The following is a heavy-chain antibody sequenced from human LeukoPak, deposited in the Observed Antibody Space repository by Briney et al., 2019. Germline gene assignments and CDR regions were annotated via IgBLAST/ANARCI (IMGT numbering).Heavy chain of an antibody. CDR2: INPSGGST. J-gene: IGHJ5*02. Sequence: ASVKVSCKASGYTFTSYYMHWVRQAPGQGLEWMGIINPSGGSTSYAQKFQGRVTMTRDTSTSTVYMELSSLRSEGTAVYYCARDLYYYDSSGYYPGAWGQGTLVTVSS. CDR1: GYTFTSYY. D-gene: IGHD3-22*01. V-gene: IGHV1-46*01. CDR3: ARDLYYYDSSGYYPGA.